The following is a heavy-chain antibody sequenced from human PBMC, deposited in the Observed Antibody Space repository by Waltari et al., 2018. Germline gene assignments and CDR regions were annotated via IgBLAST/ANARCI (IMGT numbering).Heavy chain of an antibody. Sequence: QVQLVQSGAEVKKPGSSVKVSCKASGGTFSSYAISWVRQAPGQGLEWMGGIIPILGIANYAKKFQGRVTITADESTSTAYMELSSLRSEDTAVYYCARNPGYSSSWSLSDPWGQGTLVTVSS. CDR2: IIPILGIA. J-gene: IGHJ5*02. CDR3: ARNPGYSSSWSLSDP. D-gene: IGHD6-13*01. CDR1: GGTFSSYA. V-gene: IGHV1-69*04.